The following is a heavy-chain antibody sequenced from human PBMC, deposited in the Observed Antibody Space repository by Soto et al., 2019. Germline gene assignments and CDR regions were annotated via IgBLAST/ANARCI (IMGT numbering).Heavy chain of an antibody. D-gene: IGHD3-10*01. Sequence: GGSLRLSCAASGFTFSSYSMNWVRQAPGKGLEWVSSISSSSSYIYYADSVKGRFTISRDNAKNSLYLQMNSLRAEDTAVYYCASHVWFGELVSGPRYMDVWGKGTTVTVSS. V-gene: IGHV3-21*01. CDR2: ISSSSSYI. CDR3: ASHVWFGELVSGPRYMDV. J-gene: IGHJ6*03. CDR1: GFTFSSYS.